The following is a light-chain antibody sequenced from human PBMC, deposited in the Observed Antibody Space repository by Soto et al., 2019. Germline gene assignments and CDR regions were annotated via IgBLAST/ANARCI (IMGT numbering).Light chain of an antibody. CDR2: GTS. CDR3: QQYNNWPQT. J-gene: IGKJ1*01. CDR1: QSVSIN. V-gene: IGKV3-15*01. Sequence: EIVMTQSPATLSVSPGERATLSCRASQSVSINLAWYQQKPGQAPRLLIYGTSTRVTGIPARFSGSGSGTEFTLTISSLQSEDFAVYYCQQYNNWPQTFGQGTKVELK.